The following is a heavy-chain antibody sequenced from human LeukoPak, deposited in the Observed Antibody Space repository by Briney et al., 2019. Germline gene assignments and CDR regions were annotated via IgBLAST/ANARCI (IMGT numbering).Heavy chain of an antibody. CDR1: GGTFSSYA. CDR2: ISGHKGNT. V-gene: IGHV1-18*01. Sequence: GASVKVSCKASGGTFSSYAISWARQAPGQGLEWMGWISGHKGNTIYAQKLRGRVTMTTDTSTTTAYMDLRSLRPDDTAVYYCARDHVPRGDGYNYYEYWGQGTLVTVSS. D-gene: IGHD5-24*01. CDR3: ARDHVPRGDGYNYYEY. J-gene: IGHJ4*02.